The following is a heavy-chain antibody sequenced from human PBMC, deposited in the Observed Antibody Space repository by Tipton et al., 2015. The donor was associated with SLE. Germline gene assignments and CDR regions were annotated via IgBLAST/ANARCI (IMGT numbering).Heavy chain of an antibody. Sequence: TLSLTCTVSGGSISRSFWSWIRQSPGKGLEWIGSIHFSGNTYYSPSLRSRLTVSSDTSKNQFSLRLQSVTAADTAVYFCARQRGYYDSSTGTSYPPWNFDLWGRGTLVTVSS. CDR3: ARQRGYYDSSTGTSYPPWNFDL. J-gene: IGHJ2*01. CDR2: IHFSGNT. CDR1: GGSISRSF. V-gene: IGHV4-59*04. D-gene: IGHD3-9*01.